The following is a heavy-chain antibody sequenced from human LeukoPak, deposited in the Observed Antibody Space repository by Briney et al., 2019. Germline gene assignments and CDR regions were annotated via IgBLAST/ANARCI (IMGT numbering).Heavy chain of an antibody. CDR2: IKQDGSEK. CDR3: AREILGYCSSTSCPKDAFDI. J-gene: IGHJ3*02. D-gene: IGHD2-2*01. Sequence: PGGSLRLSCAASGFTFSSYWMSWVRQAPGKGLEWVANIKQDGSEKYYVDSVKGRFTISRDNAKNSLYLQMNSLRAEDTAVYYCAREILGYCSSTSCPKDAFDIWGQGTMVTVSS. V-gene: IGHV3-7*01. CDR1: GFTFSSYW.